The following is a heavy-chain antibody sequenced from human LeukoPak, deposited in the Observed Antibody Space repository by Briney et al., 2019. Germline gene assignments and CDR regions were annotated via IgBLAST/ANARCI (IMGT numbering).Heavy chain of an antibody. J-gene: IGHJ4*02. CDR3: AAVGR. CDR2: IYTSGST. V-gene: IGHV4-61*02. Sequence: PAGKGLEWIGRIYTSGSTNYNPSLKSRVTISVDTSKNQFSLKLSSVTAADTAVYYCAAVGRWGQGTLVTVSS. D-gene: IGHD3-10*01.